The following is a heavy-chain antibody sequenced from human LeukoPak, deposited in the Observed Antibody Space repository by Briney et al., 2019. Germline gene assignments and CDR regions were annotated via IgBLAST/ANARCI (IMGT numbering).Heavy chain of an antibody. J-gene: IGHJ6*03. CDR2: IWYDGSNK. V-gene: IGHV3-33*06. CDR3: AKDGRYDFWSGYYPYYYYYMDV. D-gene: IGHD3-3*01. Sequence: GGSLRLSCAASGFTFSSYGMHWVRQAPGKGLKWVAVIWYDGSNKYYADSVKGRFTISRDNSKNTLYLQMNSLRAEDTAVYYCAKDGRYDFWSGYYPYYYYYMDVWGKGTTVTVSS. CDR1: GFTFSSYG.